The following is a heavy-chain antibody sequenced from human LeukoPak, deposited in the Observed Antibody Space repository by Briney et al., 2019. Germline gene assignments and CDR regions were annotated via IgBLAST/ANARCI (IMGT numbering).Heavy chain of an antibody. D-gene: IGHD3-10*01. J-gene: IGHJ5*02. CDR3: ARDYVSGSFGP. V-gene: IGHV3-30*03. CDR2: ISYDGSNK. CDR1: GFTFSSYG. Sequence: GGSLRLSCAASGFTFSSYGMHWVRQAPGKGLEWVAVISYDGSNKYYADSVKGRFTISRDNSKNTLYLQMNSLRAEDTAVYYCARDYVSGSFGPWGQGTLVTVSS.